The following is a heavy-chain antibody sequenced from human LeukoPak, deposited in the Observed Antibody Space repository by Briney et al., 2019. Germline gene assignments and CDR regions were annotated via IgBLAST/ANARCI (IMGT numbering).Heavy chain of an antibody. CDR2: IYPDDSDT. J-gene: IGHJ4*02. D-gene: IGHD1-26*01. CDR1: GYSFPHYW. Sequence: GASLQISCRGSGYSFPHYWIGWVRQLPGKGLEWMGLIYPDDSDTRYSPSFQGQVTISADKSISTAYLQWSSLKASDTAMYYCARLEGLSGSYVDYWGRGTLVTVSS. V-gene: IGHV5-51*01. CDR3: ARLEGLSGSYVDY.